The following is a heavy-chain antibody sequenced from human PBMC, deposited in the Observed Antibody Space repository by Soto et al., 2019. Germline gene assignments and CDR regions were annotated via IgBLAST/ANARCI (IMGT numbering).Heavy chain of an antibody. D-gene: IGHD6-13*01. V-gene: IGHV4-59*08. CDR3: ARSDWIAAPVSY. CDR1: GGSISSYY. J-gene: IGHJ4*02. CDR2: IYYSGST. Sequence: SETLSLTCTVSGGSISSYYWSWIRQPPGKGLEWIGYIYYSGSTNYNPSLKSRVTISVDTSKNQFPLKLSSVTAADTAVYYCARSDWIAAPVSYWGQGTLVTVSS.